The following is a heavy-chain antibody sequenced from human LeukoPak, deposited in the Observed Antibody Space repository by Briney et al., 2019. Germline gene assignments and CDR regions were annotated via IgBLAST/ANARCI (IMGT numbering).Heavy chain of an antibody. D-gene: IGHD3-10*01. Sequence: SESLSLTCAVYGGSFSGYYWSCIRQPPGKGLEWIGEINHRGSNNYNPSLKSRVTISVDTPKNQFSLKLSSVTAADTAVYYCARDVKGMVRGVTGIQVDPWGQGTLVTVSS. V-gene: IGHV4-34*01. CDR1: GGSFSGYY. CDR3: ARDVKGMVRGVTGIQVDP. J-gene: IGHJ5*02. CDR2: INHRGSN.